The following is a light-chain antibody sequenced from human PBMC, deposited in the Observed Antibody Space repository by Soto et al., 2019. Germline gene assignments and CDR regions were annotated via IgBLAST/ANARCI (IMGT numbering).Light chain of an antibody. CDR3: HQYGSSPQT. CDR2: GAS. V-gene: IGKV3-20*01. Sequence: ESLLTQSPGTLSLSPGDRATLSCRASQSISRYLAWYQQKPGQGPRLLIYGASSRATGIPDRFSGSGSGTDFTLAISRLEPEDFAVYYCHQYGSSPQTFGQGTKVDIK. J-gene: IGKJ1*01. CDR1: QSISRY.